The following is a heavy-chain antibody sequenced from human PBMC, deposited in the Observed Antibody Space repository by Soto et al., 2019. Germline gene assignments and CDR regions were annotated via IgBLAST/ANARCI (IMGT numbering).Heavy chain of an antibody. D-gene: IGHD6-13*01. CDR1: GFTFSSYA. CDR3: AKDMRKQQLVPYYFDY. Sequence: PGGPLRLSCSASGFTFSSYAMSWVRQAPGKGLEWVSAISGSGGSTYYADSVKGQFTISRDNSKNTLYLQMNSLRAEDTAVYYCAKDMRKQQLVPYYFDYWGQGTLVTVSS. V-gene: IGHV3-23*01. CDR2: ISGSGGST. J-gene: IGHJ4*02.